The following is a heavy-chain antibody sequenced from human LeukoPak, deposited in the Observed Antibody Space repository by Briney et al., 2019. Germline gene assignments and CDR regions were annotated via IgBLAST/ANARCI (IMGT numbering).Heavy chain of an antibody. CDR1: GGTFSSYA. D-gene: IGHD2-2*01. V-gene: IGHV1-69*06. Sequence: SVKVSCKASGGTFSSYAISWVRQAPGQGLAWMGGIIPIFGTANYAQKFQGRVTITADKSTSTAYMELSSLRSEDTAVYYCARDCSSTSCYSENYYYYGMDVWGKGTTVTVSS. CDR2: IIPIFGTA. J-gene: IGHJ6*04. CDR3: ARDCSSTSCYSENYYYYGMDV.